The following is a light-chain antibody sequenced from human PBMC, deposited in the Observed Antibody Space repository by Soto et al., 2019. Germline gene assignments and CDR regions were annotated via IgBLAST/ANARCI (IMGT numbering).Light chain of an antibody. CDR2: VNSDGSH. CDR1: SGHSSYA. V-gene: IGLV4-69*01. J-gene: IGLJ3*02. Sequence: QPVLTQSPSASASLGASVKLTCTLSSGHSSYAIAWHQQQPEKGPRFLMRVNSDGSHNKGDGIPDRFSGSSSGAERYLTISSLQSEDEADYYCQTWGTAFQRVFGGGTKVTVL. CDR3: QTWGTAFQRV.